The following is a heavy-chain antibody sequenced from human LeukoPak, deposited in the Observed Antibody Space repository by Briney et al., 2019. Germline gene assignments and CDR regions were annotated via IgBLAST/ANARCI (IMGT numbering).Heavy chain of an antibody. V-gene: IGHV4-38-2*02. CDR3: ARVGDIVVVPAARGWFDP. CDR1: GYSISSGYY. CDR2: IYHSGST. D-gene: IGHD2-2*01. J-gene: IGHJ5*02. Sequence: SETLSLTCTVSGYSISSGYYWGWIRQPPGKGLEWIGSIYHSGSTYYNPSLKSRVTISVDTSKNQFSPKLSSVTAADTAVYYCARVGDIVVVPAARGWFDPWGQGTLVAVSS.